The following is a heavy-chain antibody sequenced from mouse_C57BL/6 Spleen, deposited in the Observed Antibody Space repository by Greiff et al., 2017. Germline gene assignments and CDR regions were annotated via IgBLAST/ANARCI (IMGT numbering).Heavy chain of an antibody. Sequence: DVMLVESGGGLVKPGGSLKLSCAASGFTFSSYAMSWVRQTPEKRLEWVATISDGGSYTYYPDNVKGRFTISRDNAKNNLYLQMSHLKSEDTAMYYCAREVVATPGFDVWGTGTTVTVSS. D-gene: IGHD1-1*01. V-gene: IGHV5-4*01. J-gene: IGHJ1*03. CDR3: AREVVATPGFDV. CDR1: GFTFSSYA. CDR2: ISDGGSYT.